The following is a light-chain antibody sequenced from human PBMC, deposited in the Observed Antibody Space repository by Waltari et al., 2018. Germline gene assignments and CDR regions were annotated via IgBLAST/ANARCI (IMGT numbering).Light chain of an antibody. CDR1: QTITSH. V-gene: IGKV1-39*01. J-gene: IGKJ2*01. CDR3: QQSYITPYT. CDR2: TAS. Sequence: DIQMTQAPSSLSASVGDRVTITCRASQTITSHLNWFQQQPGRAPKLLIHTASSLQSGVPSRFSGSGSGTQFTLTISSLQPEDFETYFCQQSYITPYTFGQGTKVEIK.